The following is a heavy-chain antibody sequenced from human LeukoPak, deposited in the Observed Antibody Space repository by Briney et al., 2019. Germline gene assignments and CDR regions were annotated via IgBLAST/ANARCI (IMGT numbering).Heavy chain of an antibody. CDR3: ARTYTMIVVGEGY. Sequence: ASVKVSCKASGYTFTGYYMHWVRQAPGQGLEWMGWINPNSGGTNYAQKFQGRVTMTRDTSISTAYMELSRLRSDDTAVYYCARTYTMIVVGEGYWGQGTLVTVSS. CDR1: GYTFTGYY. D-gene: IGHD3-22*01. V-gene: IGHV1-2*02. J-gene: IGHJ4*02. CDR2: INPNSGGT.